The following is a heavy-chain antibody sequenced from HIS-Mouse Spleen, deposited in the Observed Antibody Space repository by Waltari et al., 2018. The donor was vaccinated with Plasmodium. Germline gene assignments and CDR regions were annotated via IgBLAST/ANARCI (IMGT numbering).Heavy chain of an antibody. CDR1: GFTFSSYW. Sequence: EVQLVESGGGLVQPGGSLRLSCAASGFTFSSYWMSWVRRAPGKGLEGVANIKQDGSEKYYVDSVKCRFTISRDNAKNSLYLQMNSLRAEDTAVYYCASSWYWYFDLWGRGTLVTVSS. J-gene: IGHJ2*01. CDR2: IKQDGSEK. CDR3: ASSWYWYFDL. V-gene: IGHV3-7*01. D-gene: IGHD6-13*01.